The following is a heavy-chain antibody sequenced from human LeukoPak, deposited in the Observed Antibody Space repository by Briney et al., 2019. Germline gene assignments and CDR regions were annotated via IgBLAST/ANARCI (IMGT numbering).Heavy chain of an antibody. CDR3: AKMVRGAPIDY. Sequence: SETLSLTCTVSGYSISSGYYWGWIRQPPGKGLEWIGSIYYSGSTYYNPSLKSRVTISVDTSKNQFSLKLSSVTAADTAVYYCAKMVRGAPIDYWGQGTLVTVSS. D-gene: IGHD3-10*01. V-gene: IGHV4-38-2*02. J-gene: IGHJ4*02. CDR1: GYSISSGYY. CDR2: IYYSGST.